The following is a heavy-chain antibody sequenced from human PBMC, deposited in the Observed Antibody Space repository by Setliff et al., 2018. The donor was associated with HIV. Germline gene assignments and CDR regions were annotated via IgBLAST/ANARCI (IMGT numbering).Heavy chain of an antibody. J-gene: IGHJ5*02. V-gene: IGHV4-39*01. D-gene: IGHD3-3*01. CDR2: IYYSGST. Sequence: SETLSLTCTVSGGSISSSSNYWGWIRQPPGKGLEWIGNIYYSGSTYYNPSLKSRVTIPVDMSKNQFSLRLTSVTAADTAMYYCARHDFWSGYHNWFDPWGQGTLVTVSS. CDR1: GGSISSSSNY. CDR3: ARHDFWSGYHNWFDP.